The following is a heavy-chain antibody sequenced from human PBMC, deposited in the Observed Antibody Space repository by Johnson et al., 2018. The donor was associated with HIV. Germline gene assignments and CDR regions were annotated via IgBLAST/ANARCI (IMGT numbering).Heavy chain of an antibody. CDR3: AKDPPGS. CDR1: GFTFADFA. V-gene: IGHV3-43D*03. Sequence: VQLVESGGVVVQPGGSLRLSCVASGFTFADFAMHWVRQAPGKGLEWVSLISWDGGRTYYADSVKGRFTISRDNRKNSLYLQMNSRRPEDTALYYCAKDPPGSWGQGTMVTVSS. J-gene: IGHJ3*01. D-gene: IGHD1-26*01. CDR2: ISWDGGRT.